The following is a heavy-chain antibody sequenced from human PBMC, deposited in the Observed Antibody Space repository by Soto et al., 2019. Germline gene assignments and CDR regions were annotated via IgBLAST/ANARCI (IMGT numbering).Heavy chain of an antibody. Sequence: EVQLVESGGGLVKPGGSLRLSCAASGFTFSSYSMNWVRQAPGKGLEWVSSISSSSSYIYYADSVKGRYTISRDNAMNSLSLQMNRLRAEDTAVYYCARDKMEYQLLLLGYFDLWGRGTLVTVSS. D-gene: IGHD2-2*01. CDR1: GFTFSSYS. CDR2: ISSSSSYI. CDR3: ARDKMEYQLLLLGYFDL. V-gene: IGHV3-21*01. J-gene: IGHJ2*01.